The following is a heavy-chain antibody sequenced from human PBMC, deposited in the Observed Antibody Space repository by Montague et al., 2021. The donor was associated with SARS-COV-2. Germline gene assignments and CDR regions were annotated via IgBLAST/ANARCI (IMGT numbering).Heavy chain of an antibody. J-gene: IGHJ4*02. V-gene: IGHV3-23*01. Sequence: SLRLSCAASGFTFSNYGMSWVRQAPGKGLEWVSSISGGDDKTFYANAVRGRFTISRDNFKNTLYLQMSRLRVEDTAVYYCAKEPISGVRTSPFDYWGQGALVTVSS. CDR2: ISGGDDKT. CDR1: GFTFSNYG. D-gene: IGHD3-10*01. CDR3: AKEPISGVRTSPFDY.